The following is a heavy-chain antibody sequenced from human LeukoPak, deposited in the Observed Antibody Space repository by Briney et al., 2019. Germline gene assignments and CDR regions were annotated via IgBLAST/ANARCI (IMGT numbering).Heavy chain of an antibody. D-gene: IGHD2-15*01. Sequence: GGSLRLSCAASGFTFSSYTMNWVRQAPGKGLEWVSSISSSSSCIYYADSVKGRFTISRDNAKNSLYLQMKSLRAEDTAVYHCARDPTPRYCGGGSCYTHYGMDVWGQGTTVSVSS. CDR1: GFTFSSYT. V-gene: IGHV3-21*01. CDR2: ISSSSSCI. CDR3: ARDPTPRYCGGGSCYTHYGMDV. J-gene: IGHJ6*02.